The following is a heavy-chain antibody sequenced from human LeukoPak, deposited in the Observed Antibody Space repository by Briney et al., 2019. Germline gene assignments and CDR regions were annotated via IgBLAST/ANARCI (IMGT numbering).Heavy chain of an antibody. CDR2: IYPGDSET. J-gene: IGHJ4*02. CDR1: GYKFTNYW. V-gene: IGHV5-51*01. Sequence: GESLKISCKASGYKFTNYWIGWVRQMPGKGLEWTTIIYPGDSETRYSPSFQGQVTISADKSIGTTYLQWSSLKASDTAIYYCARALRTGQGDYVPVLWGQGTLVTVSS. D-gene: IGHD3-16*01. CDR3: ARALRTGQGDYVPVL.